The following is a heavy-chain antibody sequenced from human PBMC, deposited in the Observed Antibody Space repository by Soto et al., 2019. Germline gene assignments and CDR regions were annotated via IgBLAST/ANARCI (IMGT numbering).Heavy chain of an antibody. CDR3: AKAMGFVKGGIAARPGVFDY. J-gene: IGHJ4*02. CDR1: GFTFDDYA. Sequence: EVQLVESGGGLVQPGRSLRLSCAASGFTFDDYAMHWVRQAPGKGLEWVSGISWNSGSIGYADSVKGRFTISRDNAKNYLYLQMNSLRAEDTALYYCAKAMGFVKGGIAARPGVFDYWGQGTLVTVSS. D-gene: IGHD6-6*01. CDR2: ISWNSGSI. V-gene: IGHV3-9*01.